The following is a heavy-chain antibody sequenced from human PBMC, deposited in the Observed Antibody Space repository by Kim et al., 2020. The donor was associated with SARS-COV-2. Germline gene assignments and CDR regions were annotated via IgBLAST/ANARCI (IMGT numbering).Heavy chain of an antibody. Sequence: GGSLRLSCAASGFTFSNYGMHWVRQATGKGLEWVAVIWYDGSKKYYADSVKGRFTISRDNSKNTVYLQMNSLRAEDTAVYYCAKDQCNGGSCYSYGGNPAPPAADHWGQGTVLTVS. CDR3: AKDQCNGGSCYSYGGNPAPPAADH. CDR2: IWYDGSKK. CDR1: GFTFSNYG. J-gene: IGHJ5*02. D-gene: IGHD2-15*01. V-gene: IGHV3-33*06.